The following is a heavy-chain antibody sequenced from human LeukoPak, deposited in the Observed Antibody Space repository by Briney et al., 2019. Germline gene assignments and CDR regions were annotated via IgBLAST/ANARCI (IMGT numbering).Heavy chain of an antibody. J-gene: IGHJ4*02. CDR1: GGSVSSGGFVSSGRYY. Sequence: PSETLSLTCTVSGGSVSSGGFVSSGRYYWSWIRQPPGKGLEWIGYVSYSGSTNYNPSLHSRVTISIDTSKNQFSLKLSSVTAADTAVYFCARDSFYSGSDYWGQGTLVTVSS. CDR3: ARDSFYSGSDY. CDR2: VSYSGST. V-gene: IGHV4-61*01. D-gene: IGHD1-26*01.